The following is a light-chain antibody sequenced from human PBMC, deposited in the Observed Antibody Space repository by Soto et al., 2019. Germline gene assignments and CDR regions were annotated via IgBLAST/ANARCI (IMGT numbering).Light chain of an antibody. V-gene: IGLV2-8*01. Sequence: LTQPPSASGSPGQSVTISCTGASSDVGGYNYVSWFQQHPGKAPKLIIYEVTKRPSGVPDRFSGSKSGNTASLTVSGLQGEDEADYYCNSYAGSNNVIFGGGTKVTVL. J-gene: IGLJ2*01. CDR1: SSDVGGYNY. CDR2: EVT. CDR3: NSYAGSNNVI.